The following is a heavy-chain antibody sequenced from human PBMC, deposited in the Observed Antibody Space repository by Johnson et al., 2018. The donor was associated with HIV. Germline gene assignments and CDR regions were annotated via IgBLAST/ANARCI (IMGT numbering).Heavy chain of an antibody. Sequence: QVQLLESGGGVVQPGRSLRLSCAASGFTFSSYGMNWVRQAPGKGLAWVAVISYDGSNKYYADSVKGRFTISRDNSKNTLYLQMNSLRAEDTAVYYCAKDGSSYAFDIWGQGTVVTVSS. J-gene: IGHJ3*02. CDR3: AKDGSSYAFDI. V-gene: IGHV3-30*18. D-gene: IGHD6-6*01. CDR2: ISYDGSNK. CDR1: GFTFSSYG.